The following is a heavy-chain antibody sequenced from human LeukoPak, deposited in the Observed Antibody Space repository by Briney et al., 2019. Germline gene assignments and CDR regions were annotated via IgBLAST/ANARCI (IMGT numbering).Heavy chain of an antibody. CDR2: MNPNSGNT. V-gene: IGHV1-8*01. CDR1: GYTFTSYD. CDR3: ARGLSRWGGYRSSPYFDY. D-gene: IGHD3-16*02. J-gene: IGHJ4*02. Sequence: ASVKVSCKASGYTFTSYDINWVRQATGQGLEWMGWMNPNSGNTGYAQKFQGRVTMTRNTSISTAYMELSSLRSEDTAVYYCARGLSRWGGYRSSPYFDYWGQGTLVTVSS.